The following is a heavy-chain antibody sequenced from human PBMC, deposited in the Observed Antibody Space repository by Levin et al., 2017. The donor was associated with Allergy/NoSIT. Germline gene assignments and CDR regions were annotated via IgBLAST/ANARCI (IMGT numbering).Heavy chain of an antibody. CDR1: GFTFSIYG. CDR2: MSLDGRKI. V-gene: IGHV3-30*18. CDR3: AKDQCGNDCYALEGPGY. Sequence: GGSLRLSCAASGFTFSIYGMHWVRQAPGKGLEWVATMSLDGRKIYYVDSVKGRFTISRDNSKNRLYLQMNSLRAEDTAVYYCAKDQCGNDCYALEGPGYWGQGTLVTVSS. D-gene: IGHD2-21*02. J-gene: IGHJ4*02.